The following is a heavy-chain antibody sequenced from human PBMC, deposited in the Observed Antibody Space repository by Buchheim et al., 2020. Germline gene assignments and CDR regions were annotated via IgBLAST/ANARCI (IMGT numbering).Heavy chain of an antibody. D-gene: IGHD3-3*01. J-gene: IGHJ5*02. CDR1: GGSISSGGYS. Sequence: QLQLQESGSGLVKPSQTLSLTCAVSGGSISSGGYSWSWIRQPPGKGLEWIGYIYHSGSTYYNPSLKSRVTISVDRSKNQFSLKRSSVTAADTAVYYCARARRITIFGWGGWFDPWGQGTL. CDR2: IYHSGST. CDR3: ARARRITIFGWGGWFDP. V-gene: IGHV4-30-2*01.